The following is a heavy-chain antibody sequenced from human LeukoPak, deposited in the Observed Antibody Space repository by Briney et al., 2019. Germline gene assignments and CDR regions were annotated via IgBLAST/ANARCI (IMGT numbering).Heavy chain of an antibody. CDR3: ARDRYYDFWSGYYVYNWFDP. V-gene: IGHV1-2*02. J-gene: IGHJ5*02. Sequence: GASVKVSCKASGYTFTGYYMHWVRQAPGQGLEWMGWINPKSGGTNYARKFQGRVTMTRDTSISTAYMELSRLRSDDTAVYYCARDRYYDFWSGYYVYNWFDPWGQGTLVTVSS. D-gene: IGHD3-3*01. CDR2: INPKSGGT. CDR1: GYTFTGYY.